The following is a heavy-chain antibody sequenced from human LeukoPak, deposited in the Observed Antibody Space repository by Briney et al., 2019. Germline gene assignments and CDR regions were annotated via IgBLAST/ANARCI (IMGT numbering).Heavy chain of an antibody. Sequence: GGSLRLSCAASGFTFSSYSMNWVRQAPGKGLEWVSAISGSGGSTYYADSVKGRFTISRDNAKNTLYLQMNSLRAEDTAVYHCASGPTYFLDTSGYYFDYWGRGILVTVSS. CDR2: ISGSGGST. V-gene: IGHV3-23*01. D-gene: IGHD3-22*01. CDR3: ASGPTYFLDTSGYYFDY. J-gene: IGHJ4*02. CDR1: GFTFSSYS.